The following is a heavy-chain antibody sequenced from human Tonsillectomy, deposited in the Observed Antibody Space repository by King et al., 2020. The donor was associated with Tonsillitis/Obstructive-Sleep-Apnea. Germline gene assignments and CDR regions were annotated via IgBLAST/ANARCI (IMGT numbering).Heavy chain of an antibody. V-gene: IGHV3-23*04. Sequence: VQLVESGGGLVQPGGSLRLSCAASGFTFSSYAINWVRQAPGKGLDWVAPISSGGSTYYADSVKGRFTISRDNSKNTLYLQMNGLRAEDTAVYYCAKRALDSSATWYFDLWGRGTLVTVSS. CDR2: ISSGGST. CDR1: GFTFSSYA. J-gene: IGHJ2*01. CDR3: AKRALDSSATWYFDL. D-gene: IGHD3-22*01.